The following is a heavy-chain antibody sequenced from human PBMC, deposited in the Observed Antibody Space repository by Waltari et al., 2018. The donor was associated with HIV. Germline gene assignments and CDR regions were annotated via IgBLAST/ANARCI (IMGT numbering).Heavy chain of an antibody. CDR2: ISSSSSYI. Sequence: EVQLVESGGCLVKPGGALSLSGAASGFTFRSYSMNWVRQAPGKGLEWGSAISSSSSYIYYADSVKGRFTISRDNAKNSLYLQMNSLRAEDTAVYYCARTYHYYYYYGMDVWGQGTTVTVSS. J-gene: IGHJ6*02. CDR3: ARTYHYYYYYGMDV. D-gene: IGHD2-15*01. CDR1: GFTFRSYS. V-gene: IGHV3-21*01.